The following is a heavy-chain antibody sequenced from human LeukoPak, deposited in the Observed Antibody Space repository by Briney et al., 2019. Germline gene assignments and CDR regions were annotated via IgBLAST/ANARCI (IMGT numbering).Heavy chain of an antibody. CDR2: IIPIFGTA. V-gene: IGHV1-69*13. CDR1: GGTFSSYA. J-gene: IGHJ6*02. Sequence: SVKVSCKASGGTFSSYATSWVRQAPGQGLEWMGGIIPIFGTANYAQKFQGRVTITADESTSTAYMELSSLRSEDTAVYYCARDHCSSTSCYYYYYGMDVWGQGTTVTVSS. D-gene: IGHD2-2*01. CDR3: ARDHCSSTSCYYYYYGMDV.